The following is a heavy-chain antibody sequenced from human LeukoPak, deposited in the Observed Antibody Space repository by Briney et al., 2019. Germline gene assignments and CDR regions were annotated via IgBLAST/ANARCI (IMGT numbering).Heavy chain of an antibody. CDR1: GFTFSSYW. V-gene: IGHV3-21*01. J-gene: IGHJ4*02. CDR3: ARDQEVGVNDY. CDR2: ISSSSSYI. Sequence: PGGSLRLSCAASGFTFSSYWMHWVRQAPGKGLEWVSSISSSSSYIYYADSVKGRFTISRDNAKNSLYLQMNSLRAEDTAVYYCARDQEVGVNDYWGQGTLVTVSS. D-gene: IGHD1-26*01.